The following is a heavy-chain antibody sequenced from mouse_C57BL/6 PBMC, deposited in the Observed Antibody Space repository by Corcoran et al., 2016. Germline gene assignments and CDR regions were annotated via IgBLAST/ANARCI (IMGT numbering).Heavy chain of an antibody. D-gene: IGHD4-1*01. Sequence: QIQLVQSGPELKKPGETVKISCKASGYTFTTYGMSWVKQAPGKGLKWMGWINTYSGVTTYADDFKGRFAFSLETSASTAYLQINNLKNDDTATYFWAILGLTGSSMYYCGQGTSVTGSS. CDR3: AILGLTGSSMYY. CDR2: INTYSGVT. J-gene: IGHJ4*01. V-gene: IGHV9-3*01. CDR1: GYTFTTYG.